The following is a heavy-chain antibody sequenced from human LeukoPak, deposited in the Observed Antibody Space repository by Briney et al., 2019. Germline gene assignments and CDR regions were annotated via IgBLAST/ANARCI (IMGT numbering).Heavy chain of an antibody. Sequence: ASVKVSCKASGYTFTSYDINWVRQATGQGLEWVGWMNPNSGNTGYAQKFQGRVTITRNTSISTAYMELSSLRSEDTAVYYCARRGLNRGSDAFDIWGQGTMVTVSS. CDR1: GYTFTSYD. D-gene: IGHD1/OR15-1a*01. CDR3: ARRGLNRGSDAFDI. J-gene: IGHJ3*02. CDR2: MNPNSGNT. V-gene: IGHV1-8*03.